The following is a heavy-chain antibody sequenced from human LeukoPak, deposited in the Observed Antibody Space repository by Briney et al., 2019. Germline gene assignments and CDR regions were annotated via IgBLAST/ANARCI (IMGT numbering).Heavy chain of an antibody. CDR3: ARDEDGDQDFDY. V-gene: IGHV3-48*03. J-gene: IGHJ4*02. CDR2: ISSGGHVI. CDR1: GFTFSSYG. Sequence: GGSLRLSCAASGFTFSSYGMTWVRQAPGKGLEWVSHISSGGHVISYEDSVKGRFIISREGAESSLYLQMNSLRADDTAVYYCARDEDGDQDFDYWGQGALVTVSS. D-gene: IGHD5-24*01.